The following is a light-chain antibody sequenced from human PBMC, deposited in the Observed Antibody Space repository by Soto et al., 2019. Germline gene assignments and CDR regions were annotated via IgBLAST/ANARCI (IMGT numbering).Light chain of an antibody. CDR2: KAS. CDR1: QSLISW. V-gene: IGKV1-5*03. J-gene: IGKJ1*01. CDR3: QQYSSNSRT. Sequence: DIQMTQSPSTLSASVGDRVTITCRASQSLISWLAWYQQKPGKAPKLLIYKASRLESGVPSRFSGSGYGTEFALTISSLQPDDFATYYCQQYSSNSRTFGQGTKVEIK.